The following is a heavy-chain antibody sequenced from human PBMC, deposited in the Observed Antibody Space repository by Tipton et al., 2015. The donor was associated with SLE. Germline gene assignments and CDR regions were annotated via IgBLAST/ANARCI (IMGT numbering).Heavy chain of an antibody. Sequence: LRLSCAASGFTFSSYGMNWVRQAPGKGLEWVGNIYHSGSTYYNPSLKSRVTISVDTSKNQFSLKLSSVTAADTAVYYCARVLYDFWSGYYWYFDLWGRGTLVTVSS. D-gene: IGHD3-3*01. V-gene: IGHV4-38-2*01. CDR2: IYHSGST. J-gene: IGHJ2*01. CDR1: GFTFSSYG. CDR3: ARVLYDFWSGYYWYFDL.